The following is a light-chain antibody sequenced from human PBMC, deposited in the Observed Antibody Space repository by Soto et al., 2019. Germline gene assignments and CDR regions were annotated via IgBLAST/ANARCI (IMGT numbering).Light chain of an antibody. V-gene: IGKV3-20*01. J-gene: IGKJ2*01. Sequence: EIVLTQSPGALSLSPGERVTLSCRASQSVRNSYLAWYQQKPGQAPRLLMYGVSARATGIPDRFSGSGSGTDFTLTIDRLEPEDFGVFYCQQYDGSLPYTFGQGTKVDIK. CDR2: GVS. CDR1: QSVRNSY. CDR3: QQYDGSLPYT.